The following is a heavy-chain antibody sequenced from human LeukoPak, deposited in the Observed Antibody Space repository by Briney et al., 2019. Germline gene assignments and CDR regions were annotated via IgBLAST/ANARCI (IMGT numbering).Heavy chain of an antibody. Sequence: PGRSLRLSCAASGFTFSGHWMSWVRQAPGKGLERVDNINQGGSDKYYVDCVKGRFTISRDNANNLLYLQMNSLRGEDTAVYYCTRDRSRAEDDWGQGTLVTVSS. V-gene: IGHV3-7*01. D-gene: IGHD1-14*01. J-gene: IGHJ4*02. CDR1: GFTFSGHW. CDR3: TRDRSRAEDD. CDR2: INQGGSDK.